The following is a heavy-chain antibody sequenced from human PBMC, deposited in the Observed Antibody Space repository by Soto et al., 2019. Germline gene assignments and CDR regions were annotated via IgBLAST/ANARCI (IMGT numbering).Heavy chain of an antibody. J-gene: IGHJ1*01. D-gene: IGHD6-19*01. Sequence: ASVKVSCKVSGYTLTELSMHWARQAPGKGLEWMGGFDPEDGETIYAQKFQGRVTMTEDTSTDTAYMELSSLRSEDTAVYYCATAPEGYIAVAGYAEYFQHWGQGTLVTVSS. CDR2: FDPEDGET. V-gene: IGHV1-24*01. CDR3: ATAPEGYIAVAGYAEYFQH. CDR1: GYTLTELS.